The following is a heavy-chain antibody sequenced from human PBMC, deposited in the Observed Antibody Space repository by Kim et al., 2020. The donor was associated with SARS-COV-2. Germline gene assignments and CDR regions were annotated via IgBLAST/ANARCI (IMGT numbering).Heavy chain of an antibody. J-gene: IGHJ3*02. CDR3: ARGSNRFDAFDI. CDR2: LNSDGSNT. V-gene: IGHV3-74*01. CDR1: GFIFSSYW. Sequence: GGSLRLSCAASGFIFSSYWIHWVRQPPGKGLVWVSRLNSDGSNTNYAYSVKGRFTISRDNAKNTLYLQMNSLRVEDTAVYYCARGSNRFDAFDIWGQGT.